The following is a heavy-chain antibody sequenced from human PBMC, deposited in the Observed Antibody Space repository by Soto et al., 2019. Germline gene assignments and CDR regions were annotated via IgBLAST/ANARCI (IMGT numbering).Heavy chain of an antibody. CDR3: ARPRDVYSTSGAFDI. CDR1: GDSIRNYY. Sequence: SETLSLTCTVSGDSIRNYYYWNWIRQPPGKGLDWIGYIYYSGITYYNPSLKSRVTMSVDPSKNQFSLTLTSVTATDTAVYYCARPRDVYSTSGAFDIWGQGTMVTVS. J-gene: IGHJ3*02. V-gene: IGHV4-59*12. D-gene: IGHD2-2*01. CDR2: IYYSGIT.